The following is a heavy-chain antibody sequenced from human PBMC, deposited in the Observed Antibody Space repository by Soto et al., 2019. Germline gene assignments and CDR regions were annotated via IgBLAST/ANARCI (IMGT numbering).Heavy chain of an antibody. D-gene: IGHD3-10*01. V-gene: IGHV3-23*01. J-gene: IGHJ4*02. CDR1: GFTFSSYA. CDR2: ISGSGGST. Sequence: GGSLRLSCAASGFTFSSYAMSWVRQAPGKGLEWVSAISGSGGSTYYADSVKGRFTISRDNSKNTLYLQMNSLRAEDTAVYYCAKDPSPADYYGSGSYDAFDYWGQGTLVTVSS. CDR3: AKDPSPADYYGSGSYDAFDY.